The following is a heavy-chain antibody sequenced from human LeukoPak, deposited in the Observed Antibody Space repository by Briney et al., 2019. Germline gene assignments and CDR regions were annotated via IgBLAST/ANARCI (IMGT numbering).Heavy chain of an antibody. CDR2: ISSSSSTI. V-gene: IGHV3-48*01. J-gene: IGHJ4*02. CDR3: ASGGSSGWYFSTIYYFDY. CDR1: GFTFSDYP. D-gene: IGHD6-19*01. Sequence: GGSLRLSCAASGFTFSDYPMHWVRQAPGKGLEWVSYISSSSSTIYYADSVKGRFTISRDNAKNSLYLQMNSLRAEDTAVYYCASGGSSGWYFSTIYYFDYWGQGTLVTVSS.